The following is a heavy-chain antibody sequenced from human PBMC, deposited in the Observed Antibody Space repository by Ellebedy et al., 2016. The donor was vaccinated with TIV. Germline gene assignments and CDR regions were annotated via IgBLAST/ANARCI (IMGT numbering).Heavy chain of an antibody. J-gene: IGHJ4*02. Sequence: MPSETLSLTCTAPGGSIRSYYWSWFRQPPGKGLEWIGYIYYSGSTNYNPSLKSRVTISVDTSKNQFSLKLSHVTAADPAVYYCARGKDSTLPPPHFDYWGQGTLVTVSS. D-gene: IGHD2-21*01. CDR2: IYYSGST. V-gene: IGHV4-59*01. CDR1: GGSIRSYY. CDR3: ARGKDSTLPPPHFDY.